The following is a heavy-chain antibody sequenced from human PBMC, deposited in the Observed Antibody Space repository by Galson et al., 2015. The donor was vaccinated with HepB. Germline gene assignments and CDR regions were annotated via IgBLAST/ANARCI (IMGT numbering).Heavy chain of an antibody. CDR2: INGGNGNT. CDR3: ARKEGVSQGLIIRES. Sequence: SVKVSCKGLGNSITTHFIHWVRQAPGQSLEWMGCINGGNGNTRYSQRFQDRVTITRDTSANTVYMELRSLRSEDTAVYSCARKEGVSQGLIIRESWGQGTLVTVSS. D-gene: IGHD3-10*01. V-gene: IGHV1-3*01. CDR1: GNSITTHF. J-gene: IGHJ5*02.